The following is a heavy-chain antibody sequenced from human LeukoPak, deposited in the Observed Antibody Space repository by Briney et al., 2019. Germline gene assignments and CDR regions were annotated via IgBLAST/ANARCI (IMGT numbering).Heavy chain of an antibody. D-gene: IGHD3-22*01. CDR1: GFIFNSFA. CDR3: AKNALAAGVAHYYDSSGSFDY. V-gene: IGHV3-23*01. CDR2: FSGSGSRT. J-gene: IGHJ4*02. Sequence: GGSLRLSCAASGFIFNSFAMSWVRQAPGKGLEWVSTFSGSGSRTSYADSVKGRFTISRDNSKNTLYLQMKSPRAEDTAVYYCAKNALAAGVAHYYDSSGSFDYWGQGTLVTVSS.